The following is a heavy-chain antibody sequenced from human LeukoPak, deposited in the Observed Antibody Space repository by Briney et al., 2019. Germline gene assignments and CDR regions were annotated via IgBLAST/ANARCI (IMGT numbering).Heavy chain of an antibody. CDR1: GGSISSSSYY. V-gene: IGHV4-39*07. CDR3: AGGIAARPFDY. J-gene: IGHJ4*02. CDR2: IYYSGST. Sequence: SETLSLTCTVSGGSISSSSYYWGWIRQPPGKGLEWIGSIYYSGSTNYNPSLKSRVTISVDTSKNQFSLKLSSVTAADTAVYYCAGGIAARPFDYWGQGTLVTVSS. D-gene: IGHD6-6*01.